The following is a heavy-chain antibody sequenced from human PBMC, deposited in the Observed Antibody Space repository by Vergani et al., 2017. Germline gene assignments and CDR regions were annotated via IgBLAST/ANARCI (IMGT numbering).Heavy chain of an antibody. J-gene: IGHJ6*02. D-gene: IGHD3-10*01. CDR2: INTNTWNP. Sequence: QVQLVQSGSELKKPGASVKVSCKASGYTFTSYSVNWVRQAPGQGLEWMGWINTNTWNPTYVQGFTGRFVFSLDTSGSTAYLQISSLKAEDSAVYYCARVLGLLWFGDYGMDVWGQGTTVTVSS. V-gene: IGHV7-4-1*02. CDR3: ARVLGLLWFGDYGMDV. CDR1: GYTFTSYS.